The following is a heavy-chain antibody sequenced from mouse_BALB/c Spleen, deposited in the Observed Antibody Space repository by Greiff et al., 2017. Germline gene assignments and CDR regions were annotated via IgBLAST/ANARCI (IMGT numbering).Heavy chain of an antibody. Sequence: EVKLVESGGGLVKPGGSLKLSCAASGFTFSDYYMYWVRQTPEKRLEWVATISDGGSYTYYPDSVKGRFTISRDNAKNNLYLQMSSLKSEDTAMYYCARPYGNYVAWFAYWGQGTLVTVSA. J-gene: IGHJ3*01. CDR2: ISDGGSYT. V-gene: IGHV5-4*02. CDR3: ARPYGNYVAWFAY. CDR1: GFTFSDYY. D-gene: IGHD2-10*02.